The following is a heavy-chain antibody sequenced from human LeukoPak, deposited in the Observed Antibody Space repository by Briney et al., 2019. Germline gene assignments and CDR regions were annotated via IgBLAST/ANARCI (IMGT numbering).Heavy chain of an antibody. CDR2: ISTSGGTT. V-gene: IGHV3-48*03. J-gene: IGHJ4*02. CDR3: TRDRMATTPPFYH. D-gene: IGHD5-24*01. Sequence: GGSLRLSCAASGFTFSSYEMNWVRQAPGKGLEWVSYISTSGGTTYYADSVRGRFTISRDNAKNSVYLQMNSLRAEDKAVYYCTRDRMATTPPFYHWGQGTLVTVSS. CDR1: GFTFSSYE.